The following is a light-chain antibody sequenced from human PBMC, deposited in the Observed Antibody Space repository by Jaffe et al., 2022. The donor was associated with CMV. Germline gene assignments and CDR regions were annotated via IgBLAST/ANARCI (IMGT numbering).Light chain of an antibody. J-gene: IGKJ1*01. CDR2: RVS. Sequence: DVVMTQSPLSLPVTLGQPASISCRSSQSLVYSDGNTYLNWFQQRPGHSPRRLIYRVSTRDSGVPDRFSGSGSGTDFTLRISRVEAEDVGIYYCMQGTHWPPTFGQGTKVEIK. CDR1: QSLVYSDGNTY. CDR3: MQGTHWPPT. V-gene: IGKV2-30*01.